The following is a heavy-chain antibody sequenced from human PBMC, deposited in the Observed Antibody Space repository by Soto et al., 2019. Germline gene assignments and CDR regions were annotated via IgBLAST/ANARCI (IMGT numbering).Heavy chain of an antibody. CDR2: VKYDGSQT. D-gene: IGHD1-1*01. CDR1: GFTFSSYW. V-gene: IGHV3-7*01. Sequence: GGSLRLSCADSGFTFSSYWMSWVRQAPGKGLEWVANVKYDGSQTYYVGSVKGRFTISRDNAKNSLYLQMNSLRAEDTAVYYRTRDFQGPLDYGMDVWGQGTTVTVSS. CDR3: TRDFQGPLDYGMDV. J-gene: IGHJ6*02.